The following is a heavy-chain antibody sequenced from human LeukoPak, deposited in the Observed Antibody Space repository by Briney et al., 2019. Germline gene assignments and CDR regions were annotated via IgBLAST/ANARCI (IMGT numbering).Heavy chain of an antibody. CDR1: GYSFSTYW. V-gene: IGHV5-10-1*01. J-gene: IGHJ3*02. Sequence: RGESLKISCKGSGYSFSTYWINWVRLMPGKGLEWMGRIDPSDSYTKYSPSSQGHVTISVDKSISTAFLHWTSLKASDTAMYYCARRVRGVVPLDAFDIWGQGTMVTVST. D-gene: IGHD3-10*01. CDR2: IDPSDSYT. CDR3: ARRVRGVVPLDAFDI.